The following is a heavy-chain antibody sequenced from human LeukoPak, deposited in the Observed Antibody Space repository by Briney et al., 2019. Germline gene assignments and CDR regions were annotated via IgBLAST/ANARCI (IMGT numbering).Heavy chain of an antibody. CDR3: ARDSVTMVRGTGDY. CDR2: INPNSGGT. J-gene: IGHJ4*02. D-gene: IGHD3-10*01. CDR1: GYTFTRYY. Sequence: ASVTVSCKASGYTFTRYYMHWVRQAPGKGLEWMGWINPNSGGTNYAQKFQGRVTMTRDTSISTAYMELSRLRSDDTAVYYCARDSVTMVRGTGDYWGQGTLVTVSS. V-gene: IGHV1-2*02.